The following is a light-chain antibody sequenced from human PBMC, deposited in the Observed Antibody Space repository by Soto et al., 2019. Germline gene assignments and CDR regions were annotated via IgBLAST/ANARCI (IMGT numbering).Light chain of an antibody. J-gene: IGKJ3*01. CDR3: QHYGGPLP. Sequence: EIVLTQSPGTLSLSPGESATLSCRASQSVSSSYLAWYQQKPGQAPRLLISAAYTRATGIPGRFRGSGSGTEFTLTITNREPEDFAVYYFQHYGGPLPFGPGTKVYIK. CDR2: AAY. V-gene: IGKV3-20*01. CDR1: QSVSSSY.